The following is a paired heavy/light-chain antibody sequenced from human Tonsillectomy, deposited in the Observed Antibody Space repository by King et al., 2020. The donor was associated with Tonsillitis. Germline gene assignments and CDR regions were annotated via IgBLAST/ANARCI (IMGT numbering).Light chain of an antibody. CDR3: QQYKSYWT. J-gene: IGKJ1*01. Sequence: DIEMTQFPSTLSASVGDRVTITCRASQNLNNWLAWFQQKPGKAPKLLIFKTSTLESGVPSRFSGSGSGTEFTLTIDSLQPDDFATYYCQQYKSYWTFGQGTKVEIK. CDR2: KTS. CDR1: QNLNNW. V-gene: IGKV1-5*03.
Heavy chain of an antibody. V-gene: IGHV3-30*14. J-gene: IGHJ3*02. CDR3: AGEGHTNELHTFDI. Sequence: QVQLVESGGGVVQPGKSLRLSCAASGFTFTSYVMHWVRQAPGKGLEWVAGVSRNGRSQDYRDSVEGRFTISRDNARNSVYLQMNSLRPDDTALYYCAGEGHTNELHTFDIWGRGTMVTVSS. CDR2: VSRNGRSQ. CDR1: GFTFTSYV. D-gene: IGHD2-8*01.